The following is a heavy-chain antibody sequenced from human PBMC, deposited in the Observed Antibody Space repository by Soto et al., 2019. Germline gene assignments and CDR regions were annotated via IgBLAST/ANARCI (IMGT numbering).Heavy chain of an antibody. CDR3: ARDSVYFDY. CDR2: YYLDGGT. CDR1: GHSISSTDN. J-gene: IGHJ4*02. D-gene: IGHD3-10*01. Sequence: PSETLSLTCAVSGHSISSTDNWGWIRQPPGKGLEWIGSYYLDGGTSYNPSLKSRVTISADTSKNQFSLKLTSVTAADTAVYYCARDSVYFDYWGRGTLVTVPQ. V-gene: IGHV4-38-2*01.